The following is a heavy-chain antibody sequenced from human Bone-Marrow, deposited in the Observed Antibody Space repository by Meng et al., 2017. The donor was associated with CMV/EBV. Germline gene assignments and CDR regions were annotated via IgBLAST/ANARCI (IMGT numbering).Heavy chain of an antibody. J-gene: IGHJ4*02. Sequence: GESLKISCAASGFTVSSNYMSWVRQAPGKGLEWVSVIYSGGSTYYADSVKGRFTISRDNSKNTLYLQMNSLRAEDTAVYYCASRKRVEYSSSSPLDYWGQATLVTVSS. CDR3: ASRKRVEYSSSSPLDY. V-gene: IGHV3-53*01. CDR2: IYSGGST. CDR1: GFTVSSNY. D-gene: IGHD6-6*01.